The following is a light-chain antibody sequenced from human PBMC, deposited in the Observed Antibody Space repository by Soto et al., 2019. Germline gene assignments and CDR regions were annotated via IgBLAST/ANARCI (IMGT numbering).Light chain of an antibody. CDR2: DAS. CDR3: QQYNSYSWT. J-gene: IGKJ1*01. CDR1: QSISSW. V-gene: IGKV1-5*01. Sequence: DIRMTQSAYTLSSSVVDRVTITCRASQSISSWLAWYQQKPGKAPKLLIYDASSLESGVPSRFSGSGSGTEFTLTISSLQPDDFATYYCQQYNSYSWTFGQGTKVDIK.